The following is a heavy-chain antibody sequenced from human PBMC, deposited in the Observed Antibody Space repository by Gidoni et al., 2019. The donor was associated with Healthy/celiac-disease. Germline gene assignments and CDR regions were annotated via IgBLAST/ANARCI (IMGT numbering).Heavy chain of an antibody. CDR1: GVTFSSYS. Sequence: EVQLVESGGGLVKPGGSLRLSCAASGVTFSSYSMNWVRQAPGKGLGWVSSISSSSSYKYYADSVKGRFTISRDNAKNSLYLQMNSLRAEDTAVYYCARVRDGYNVAFWDYWGQGTLVTVSS. CDR3: ARVRDGYNVAFWDY. V-gene: IGHV3-21*01. D-gene: IGHD5-12*01. CDR2: ISSSSSYK. J-gene: IGHJ4*02.